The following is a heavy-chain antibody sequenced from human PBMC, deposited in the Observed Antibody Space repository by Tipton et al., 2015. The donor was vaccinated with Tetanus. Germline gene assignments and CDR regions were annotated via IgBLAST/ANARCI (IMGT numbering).Heavy chain of an antibody. CDR3: AGGYQYGQYY. D-gene: IGHD2-2*01. J-gene: IGHJ4*02. Sequence: SLRLSCAAPGFPFRSYAMNWVRQAPGKGLEWVSSISGGGTKTYYTDSVAGRFSISRDDSMNTLYLQMDNLRAEDTAVYYCAGGYQYGQYYWGQGTQVTVSS. CDR1: GFPFRSYA. V-gene: IGHV3-23*01. CDR2: ISGGGTKT.